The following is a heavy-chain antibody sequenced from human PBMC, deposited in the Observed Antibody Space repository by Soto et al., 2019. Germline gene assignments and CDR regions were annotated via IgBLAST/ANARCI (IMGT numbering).Heavy chain of an antibody. CDR2: IIPIFGTA. CDR1: GGTFSSYA. Sequence: QVQLVQSGAEVQKPGSSVKVSCKASGGTFSSYAISWVRQAPGQGLEWMGGIIPIFGTANYAQKFQGRVTITADESTSTAYMELSSLRSEDTAVYYCARVRPHYDYVWGSYRSFDYWGQGTLVTVSS. CDR3: ARVRPHYDYVWGSYRSFDY. D-gene: IGHD3-16*02. V-gene: IGHV1-69*01. J-gene: IGHJ4*02.